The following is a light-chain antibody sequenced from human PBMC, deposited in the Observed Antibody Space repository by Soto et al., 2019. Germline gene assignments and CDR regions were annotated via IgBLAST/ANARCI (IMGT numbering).Light chain of an antibody. V-gene: IGLV2-14*01. J-gene: IGLJ1*01. CDR1: SSDVGGYNY. CDR3: SSYTRSSTSYV. CDR2: EVS. Sequence: QSALTQPASVSGSPRQSFTISCTGTSSDVGGYNYVSWYQQHPGKAPKLMIYEVSNRPSRVSNRFSGSKSGNTSSLTISGLQAEDEADYYCSSYTRSSTSYVFGTGTKLTVL.